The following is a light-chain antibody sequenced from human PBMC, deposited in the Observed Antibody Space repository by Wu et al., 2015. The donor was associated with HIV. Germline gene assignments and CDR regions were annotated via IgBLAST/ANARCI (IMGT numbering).Light chain of an antibody. CDR2: DAS. CDR1: QSVSSY. J-gene: IGKJ1*01. Sequence: EIVLTQSPATLSLSPGERATLSCRASQSVSSYLAWYQQKPGQAPRLLIYDASNRATGIPARFSGSGSGTDFTLTISSLEPEDFAFYYCQQYDRWRTFGQGTKVESK. V-gene: IGKV3-11*01. CDR3: QQYDRWRT.